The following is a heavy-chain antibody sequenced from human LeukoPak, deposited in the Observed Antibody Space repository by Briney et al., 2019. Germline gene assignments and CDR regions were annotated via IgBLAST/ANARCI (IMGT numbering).Heavy chain of an antibody. CDR2: IGYDGRNK. CDR3: AKRGGTTVTTSNFHMDV. D-gene: IGHD4-17*01. J-gene: IGHJ6*03. CDR1: GFTFSSYG. V-gene: IGHV3-30*02. Sequence: GGSLRLSCAASGFTFSSYGMHWVRQAPGKGLEWVAFIGYDGRNKYNADSARGRFTLSRDNSKAPMYLQMNSLRAEDTAVYYCAKRGGTTVTTSNFHMDVWGKGTTVTVSS.